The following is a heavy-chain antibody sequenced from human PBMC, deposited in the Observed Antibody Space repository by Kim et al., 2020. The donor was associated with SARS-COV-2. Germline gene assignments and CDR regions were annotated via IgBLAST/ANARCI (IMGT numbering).Heavy chain of an antibody. J-gene: IGHJ4*02. CDR1: GGSFSGYY. V-gene: IGHV4-34*01. CDR3: ARGYHYYYDSSGYFRY. D-gene: IGHD3-22*01. Sequence: SETLSLTCAVYGGSFSGYYWSWIRQPPGKGLEWIGEINHSGSTNYNPSLKSRVTISVDTSKNQFSLKLSSVTAADTAVYYCARGYHYYYDSSGYFRYWGQGTLVTVSS. CDR2: INHSGST.